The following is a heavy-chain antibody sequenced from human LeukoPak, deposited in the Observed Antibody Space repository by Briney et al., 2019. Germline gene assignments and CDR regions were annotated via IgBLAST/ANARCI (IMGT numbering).Heavy chain of an antibody. CDR2: ITSSSNYI. CDR3: ARLGNYDSNFDY. D-gene: IGHD4-11*01. V-gene: IGHV3-21*01. J-gene: IGHJ4*02. CDR1: GFTFSSYW. Sequence: KPGESLRLSXAASGFTFSSYWMHWIRQSPGKGLEWISSITSSSNYIYYADSVKGRFTISRDNAKNSLYLQMNSLRAEDTSVYYCARLGNYDSNFDYWGQGTLVTVSS.